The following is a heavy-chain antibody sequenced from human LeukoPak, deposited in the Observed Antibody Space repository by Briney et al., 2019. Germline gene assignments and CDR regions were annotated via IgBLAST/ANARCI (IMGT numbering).Heavy chain of an antibody. D-gene: IGHD2-2*01. J-gene: IGHJ4*02. Sequence: GGSLRLSCAASGFTFSSYGMHWVRQAPGKGLEWVAFIRYDGSNKYYADSVKGRFTISRDNSKNTLYLQMNSLRAEDTAVYYCAREEARRCSSTSCPTGYWGQGTLVTVSS. CDR2: IRYDGSNK. V-gene: IGHV3-30*02. CDR1: GFTFSSYG. CDR3: AREEARRCSSTSCPTGY.